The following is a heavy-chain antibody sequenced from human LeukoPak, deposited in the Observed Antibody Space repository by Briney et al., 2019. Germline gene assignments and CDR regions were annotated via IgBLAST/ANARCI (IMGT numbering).Heavy chain of an antibody. Sequence: GGSLRLSCAASGFTFSSYNMNGVRQAPGKGLEWVSSISSSSSYIHYADSVKGRFTISRDNAKNSLYLQMNSLRDEDTAVYYCARCPSYYEGADYWGQGTLVTVSS. CDR3: ARCPSYYEGADY. J-gene: IGHJ4*02. V-gene: IGHV3-21*01. CDR2: ISSSSSYI. CDR1: GFTFSSYN. D-gene: IGHD3-16*01.